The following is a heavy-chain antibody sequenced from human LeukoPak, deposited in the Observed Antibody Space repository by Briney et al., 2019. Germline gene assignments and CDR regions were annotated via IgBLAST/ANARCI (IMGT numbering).Heavy chain of an antibody. J-gene: IGHJ4*02. V-gene: IGHV3-74*01. Sequence: GGSLRLSCAASGFTFSSYWMHWVRQVPGKGLVWVSRINSDGSSTNYADSVKGRFIISRDNSESTLYLQMDRLRAEDTAVYYCAKFLMTAVTSGFGSWGQGNLVIVSS. CDR1: GFTFSSYW. D-gene: IGHD4-17*01. CDR2: INSDGSST. CDR3: AKFLMTAVTSGFGS.